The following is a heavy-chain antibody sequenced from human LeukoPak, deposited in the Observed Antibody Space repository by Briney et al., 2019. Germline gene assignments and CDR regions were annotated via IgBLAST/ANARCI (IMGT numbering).Heavy chain of an antibody. Sequence: GGSLRLSCAASGFTFNTYTMNWVRQAPGKGLEWVAYIQYDGSNQQYADSVKGRFSISRDSSKNILYLQMNSLRAEDTAAYYCAKDRCSNGVGCYYYYMDVWGKGTTVTISS. CDR1: GFTFNTYT. CDR2: IQYDGSNQ. D-gene: IGHD2-8*01. V-gene: IGHV3-30*02. CDR3: AKDRCSNGVGCYYYYMDV. J-gene: IGHJ6*03.